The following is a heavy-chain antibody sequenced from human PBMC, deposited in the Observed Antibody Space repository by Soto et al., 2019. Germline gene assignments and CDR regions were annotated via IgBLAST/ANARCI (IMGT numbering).Heavy chain of an antibody. D-gene: IGHD3-16*02. CDR3: GVGSLRLWELSLRVDP. CDR1: VGSISSYD. CDR2: IYYSGST. V-gene: IGHV4-59*01. J-gene: IGHJ5*02. Sequence: SQTVSLTSTVPVGSISSYDWNWIRQRPGKALEWIWYIYYSGSTNYNPSLKSRVTISVTTSKNHFSLKLSSVTAADTAVYYCGVGSLRLWELSLRVDP.